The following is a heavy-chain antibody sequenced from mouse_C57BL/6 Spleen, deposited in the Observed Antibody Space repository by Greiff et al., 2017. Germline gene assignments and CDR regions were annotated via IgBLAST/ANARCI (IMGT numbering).Heavy chain of an antibody. J-gene: IGHJ4*01. CDR1: GFTFSSYT. D-gene: IGHD2-4*01. CDR3: ARQGLRPHYYAMDY. CDR2: ISGGGGNT. V-gene: IGHV5-9*01. Sequence: EVQRVESGGGLVKPGGSLKLSCAASGFTFSSYTMSWVRQTPEKRLEWVATISGGGGNTYYPDSVKGRFTISRDNAKNTLYLQMSSLRSEDTALYYCARQGLRPHYYAMDYWGQGTSVTVSS.